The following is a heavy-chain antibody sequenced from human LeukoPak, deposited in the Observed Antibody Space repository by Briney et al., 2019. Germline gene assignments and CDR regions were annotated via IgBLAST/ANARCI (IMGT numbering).Heavy chain of an antibody. Sequence: SETLSLTCTVSGYSISSGYYWGWIRQPPGKGLEWIGSIYHSGSTYYNPSLKSRVTISVDTSKNQFSLKLSSVTAADTAVYYCARDNIVVVAVTKAYYFDYWGQGTLVTVSS. D-gene: IGHD2-15*01. CDR3: ARDNIVVVAVTKAYYFDY. V-gene: IGHV4-38-2*02. J-gene: IGHJ4*02. CDR1: GYSISSGYY. CDR2: IYHSGST.